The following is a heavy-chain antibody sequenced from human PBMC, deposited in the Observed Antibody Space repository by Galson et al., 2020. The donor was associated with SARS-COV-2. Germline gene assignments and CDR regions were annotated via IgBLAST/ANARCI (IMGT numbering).Heavy chain of an antibody. CDR3: AKDTTGSWYPYDYGMDV. CDR1: GFTFSSYA. Sequence: GESLKISCAASGFTFSSYAMSWVRQAPGKGLEWVSAISGSGGSTYYADSVKGRFTISRDNSKNTLYLQMNSLRAEDTAVYYCAKDTTGSWYPYDYGMDVWGQGTTVTVSS. J-gene: IGHJ6*02. CDR2: ISGSGGST. V-gene: IGHV3-23*01. D-gene: IGHD2-15*01.